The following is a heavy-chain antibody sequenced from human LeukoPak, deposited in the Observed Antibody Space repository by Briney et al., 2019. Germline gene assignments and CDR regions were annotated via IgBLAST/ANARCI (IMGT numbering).Heavy chain of an antibody. Sequence: ASVKVSCKASGYTFTGYGISWVRQAPGQGLEWMGWISAYNGNTNYAQKLQGRVTMTTDTSTSTAYMELRSLRSDDTAVYYCARDIKRYCSGGSCYPGTWGQGTLVTVSS. CDR2: ISAYNGNT. CDR1: GYTFTGYG. J-gene: IGHJ5*02. V-gene: IGHV1-18*01. D-gene: IGHD2-15*01. CDR3: ARDIKRYCSGGSCYPGT.